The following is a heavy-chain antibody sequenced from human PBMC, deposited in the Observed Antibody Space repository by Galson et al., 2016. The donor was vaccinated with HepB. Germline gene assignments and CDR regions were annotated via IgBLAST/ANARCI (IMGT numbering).Heavy chain of an antibody. J-gene: IGHJ4*02. CDR2: SSYSGNT. Sequence: SLRLSCAASGFTLRTYAMSWVRQAPGKGLEWVSTSSYSGNTYYADPVKGRFTISRDNSKNTLSLQMNSLRAEDTPVYYCAKRAYDYDTSGQNQRTHFFEYWGQGTLLTVSS. V-gene: IGHV3-23*01. D-gene: IGHD3-22*01. CDR1: GFTLRTYA. CDR3: AKRAYDYDTSGQNQRTHFFEY.